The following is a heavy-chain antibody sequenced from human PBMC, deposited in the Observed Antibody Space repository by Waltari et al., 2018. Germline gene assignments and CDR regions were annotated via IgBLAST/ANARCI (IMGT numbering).Heavy chain of an antibody. J-gene: IGHJ6*02. Sequence: EVQLLESGGGLVQPGGSLRLSCAASGFTFTNYAMNWVRQAPGRGLGGVSFISGSGVSTYYADSVKGRFTISRDNSKKTLYLQMNSLRGEDTAVYYCANLGAAMRVYSFDGLDVWGQGTTVTVSS. V-gene: IGHV3-23*01. CDR3: ANLGAAMRVYSFDGLDV. D-gene: IGHD2-2*01. CDR2: ISGSGVST. CDR1: GFTFTNYA.